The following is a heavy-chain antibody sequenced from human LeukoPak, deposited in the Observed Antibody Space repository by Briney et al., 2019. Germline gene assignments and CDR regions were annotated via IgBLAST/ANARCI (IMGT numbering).Heavy chain of an antibody. CDR3: AKEVHSTMIVDY. CDR2: ISYDGSNK. Sequence: GGSLRLSCAASGFTFSSYAMHWVRQAPGKGLEWVAVISYDGSNKYYADSVKGRFTISRDNSKKTLYLQMNSLRAEDMAVYYCAKEVHSTMIVDYWGQGTLVTVSS. D-gene: IGHD3-22*01. V-gene: IGHV3-30-3*01. J-gene: IGHJ4*02. CDR1: GFTFSSYA.